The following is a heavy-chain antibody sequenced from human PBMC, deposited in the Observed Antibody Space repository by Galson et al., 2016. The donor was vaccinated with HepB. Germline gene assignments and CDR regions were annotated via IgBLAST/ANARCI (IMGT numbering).Heavy chain of an antibody. J-gene: IGHJ4*02. CDR2: IFPIFGPT. V-gene: IGHV1-69*13. Sequence: SVKVSCKASGGTFSTYATNWVRQAPGQGPEWIGGIFPIFGPTNYAQKFQGRVTITADESTSTAYMELSTLRSEDTAVYYCARASWEFPTNFDFWGQGTLVTVSS. CDR1: GGTFSTYA. CDR3: ARASWEFPTNFDF. D-gene: IGHD1-26*01.